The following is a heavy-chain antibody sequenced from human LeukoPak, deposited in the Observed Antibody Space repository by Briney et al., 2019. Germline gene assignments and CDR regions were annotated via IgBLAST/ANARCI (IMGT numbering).Heavy chain of an antibody. V-gene: IGHV4-59*01. J-gene: IGHJ4*02. CDR1: GGSISNYY. Sequence: SETLSLTCTVSGGSISNYYWSWIRQPPGKGLEWIGYIYYSGSTNYNPSLKSRVTISVDTSKNQFSLKLTSVTAADTAVYYCARVGRGAAAGFDYWGLGTLVTASS. CDR3: ARVGRGAAAGFDY. D-gene: IGHD6-13*01. CDR2: IYYSGST.